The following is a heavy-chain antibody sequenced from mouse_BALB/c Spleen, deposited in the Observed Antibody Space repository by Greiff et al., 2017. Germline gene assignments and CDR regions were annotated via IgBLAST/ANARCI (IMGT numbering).Heavy chain of an antibody. Sequence: VKLVESGGGLVQPGGSLKLSCAASGFTFSSYTMSWVRQTPEKRLEWVAYISNGGGSTYYPDTVKGRFTISRDNAKNTLYLQMSSLKSEDTAMYYCARQYGNYPYYFDYWGQGTTLTVSS. D-gene: IGHD2-1*01. V-gene: IGHV5-12-2*01. CDR1: GFTFSSYT. CDR3: ARQYGNYPYYFDY. CDR2: ISNGGGST. J-gene: IGHJ2*01.